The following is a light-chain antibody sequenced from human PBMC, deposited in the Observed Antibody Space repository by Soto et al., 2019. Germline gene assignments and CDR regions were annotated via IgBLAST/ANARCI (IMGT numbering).Light chain of an antibody. J-gene: IGKJ5*01. Sequence: EIVMTQSPATLSVSPGERSTLXXRASQSVSINLAWYQQKPGQAPSPKXLGAATRATGSPARFSGSGSGTELTLTISILQPENDAFYSYQRYNYCTSSTFGQGTRLDIK. CDR3: QRYNYCTSST. CDR1: QSVSIN. CDR2: GAA. V-gene: IGKV3-15*01.